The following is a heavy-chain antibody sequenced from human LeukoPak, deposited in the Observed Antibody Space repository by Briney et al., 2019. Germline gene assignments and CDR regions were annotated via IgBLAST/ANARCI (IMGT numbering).Heavy chain of an antibody. CDR2: IYHSGST. D-gene: IGHD6-6*01. V-gene: IGHV4-38-2*01. CDR1: GYSISSGYY. J-gene: IGHJ4*02. Sequence: PSETLSLTCAVSGYSISSGYYWGWIRQPPGKGLEWIGNIYHSGSTYYNPSLKSRATISVDTSKNQFSLKLSSVTAADTAVYYCARRFSNSHFDYWGQGTLVTVSS. CDR3: ARRFSNSHFDY.